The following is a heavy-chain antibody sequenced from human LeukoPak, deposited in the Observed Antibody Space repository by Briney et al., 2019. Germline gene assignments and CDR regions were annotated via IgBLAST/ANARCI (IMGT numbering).Heavy chain of an antibody. CDR2: IYYSGST. CDR1: GGSISSYY. CDR3: ARGRDGYNYRFFDY. J-gene: IGHJ4*02. Sequence: KPSETLSLTCTVSGGSISSYYWSWIRQPPGKGLEWIGYIYYSGSTYYNPSLKSRVTISVDTSTNQFSQKLRSVTAADTAVYYCARGRDGYNYRFFDYWGQGTLVTVSS. V-gene: IGHV4-59*01. D-gene: IGHD5-24*01.